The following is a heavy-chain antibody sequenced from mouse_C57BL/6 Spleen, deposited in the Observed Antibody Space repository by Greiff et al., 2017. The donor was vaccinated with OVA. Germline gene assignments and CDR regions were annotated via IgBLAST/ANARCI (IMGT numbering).Heavy chain of an antibody. CDR1: GYTFTSYW. CDR2: IYPGSGST. D-gene: IGHD2-12*01. CDR3: ARNYKNAMDD. V-gene: IGHV1-55*01. Sequence: QVQLQQPGAELVKPGASVKMSCKASGYTFTSYWITWVKQRPGQGLEWIGDIYPGSGSTNYNEKFKSKATLTVDTSSSTAYMQLSSLTYEDSAVYYCARNYKNAMDDWGQGTSVTVSS. J-gene: IGHJ4*01.